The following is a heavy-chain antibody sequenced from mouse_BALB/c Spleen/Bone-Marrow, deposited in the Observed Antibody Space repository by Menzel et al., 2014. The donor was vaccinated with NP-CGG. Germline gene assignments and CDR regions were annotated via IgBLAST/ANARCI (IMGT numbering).Heavy chain of an antibody. J-gene: IGHJ4*01. Sequence: QVQLQESGAELVKPGASVKLSCKASGYTFTSYWMHWVKLRPVQGFEWIGEINLSYGGIIYYEKFKRRATLTVDKSSSTAYMQLSSLTSEDSAVYYCTIPPIYYAMDYWGQGTSVTVSS. CDR2: INLSYGGI. CDR1: GYTFTSYW. CDR3: TIPPIYYAMDY. V-gene: IGHV1S16*01.